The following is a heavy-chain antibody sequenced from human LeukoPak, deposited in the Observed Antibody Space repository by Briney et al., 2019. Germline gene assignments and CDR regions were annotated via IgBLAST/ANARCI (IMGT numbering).Heavy chain of an antibody. CDR1: GGSISSYY. D-gene: IGHD3-22*01. V-gene: IGHV4-59*01. CDR2: IYYSGST. CDR3: ARDPNPYFYDSSGYYYYGMDV. J-gene: IGHJ6*02. Sequence: SETLSLTCTGSGGSISSYYWSWIRQPPGKGLEWIGYIYYSGSTNYNPSLKSRVTISVDTSKNQFSLKLSSVTAADTAVYYCARDPNPYFYDSSGYYYYGMDVWGQGTTVTVSS.